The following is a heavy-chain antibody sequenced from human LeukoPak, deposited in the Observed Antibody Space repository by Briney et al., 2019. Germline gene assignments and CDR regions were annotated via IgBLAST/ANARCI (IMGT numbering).Heavy chain of an antibody. J-gene: IGHJ4*02. CDR2: ISVYNGNI. V-gene: IGHV1-18*01. Sequence: ASVKVSCKASGYTFTSYGISWVRQAPGQGLEWMGWISVYNGNINYAQNLQGRVTMTTDTSTNTAYMGLRSLRSDDTAVYYCARTPTVVTPLFDYWGQGTLVTVSS. D-gene: IGHD4-23*01. CDR1: GYTFTSYG. CDR3: ARTPTVVTPLFDY.